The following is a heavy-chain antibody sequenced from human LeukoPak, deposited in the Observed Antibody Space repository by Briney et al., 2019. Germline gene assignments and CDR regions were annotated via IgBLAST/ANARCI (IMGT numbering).Heavy chain of an antibody. Sequence: GASVKVSFKASAYTFTNYYMLWVRQAPGQGLEWMGWINPNSGGTNYAQKFQSRVTMTRDTSISTAYMELSRVRSDDTAVYYCAKVATTDHWYFDLWGRGTLVTVSS. CDR1: AYTFTNYY. V-gene: IGHV1-2*02. D-gene: IGHD5-12*01. J-gene: IGHJ2*01. CDR2: INPNSGGT. CDR3: AKVATTDHWYFDL.